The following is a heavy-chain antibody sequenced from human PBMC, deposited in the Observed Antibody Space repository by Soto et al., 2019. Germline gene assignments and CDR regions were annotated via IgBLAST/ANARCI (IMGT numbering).Heavy chain of an antibody. CDR2: ISGSGGST. V-gene: IGHV3-23*01. D-gene: IGHD3-22*01. CDR1: GFTFSSYA. J-gene: IGHJ4*02. Sequence: PGGSLRLSCAASGFTFSSYAMSWVRQAPGKGLEWVSAISGSGGSTYYADSVKGRFTISRDNSKNTLYLQMNSLRAEDTAVYYCNYDSSGYYYFDYWGQGTLVTVSS. CDR3: NYDSSGYYYFDY.